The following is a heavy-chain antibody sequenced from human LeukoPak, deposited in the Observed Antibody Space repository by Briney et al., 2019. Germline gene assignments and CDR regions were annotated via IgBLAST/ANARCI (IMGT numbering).Heavy chain of an antibody. Sequence: GGSLRLSCAASGFTVSSNYMGWVRQAPGKGLEWVSVIYSGGSTYYADSVKGRFTISRDNSKNTLYLQMNSLRAEDTAVYYCARAELGPNDYWGQGTLVTVSS. CDR3: ARAELGPNDY. V-gene: IGHV3-66*01. CDR2: IYSGGST. J-gene: IGHJ4*02. D-gene: IGHD1-26*01. CDR1: GFTVSSNY.